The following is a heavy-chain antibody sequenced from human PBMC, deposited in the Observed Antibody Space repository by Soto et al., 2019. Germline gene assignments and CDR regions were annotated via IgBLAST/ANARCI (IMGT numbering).Heavy chain of an antibody. D-gene: IGHD6-19*01. Sequence: EVQLVESVGGLVQPEGSLRLSCAASGFTFSDHYMDWVRQDPGNGREWVGRIKNKANSDTTEYAAPVKGRVIISRDDSKNSVFLQMTRLKTDETAVYYCTRGRRGSSRSSDYWVQGILVTVSS. CDR1: GFTFSDHY. V-gene: IGHV3-72*01. J-gene: IGHJ4*02. CDR2: IKNKANSDTT. CDR3: TRGRRGSSRSSDY.